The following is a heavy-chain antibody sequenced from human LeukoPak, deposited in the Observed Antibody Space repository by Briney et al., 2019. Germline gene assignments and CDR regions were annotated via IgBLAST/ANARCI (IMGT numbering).Heavy chain of an antibody. J-gene: IGHJ4*02. CDR3: ARARLQLARGGFDY. CDR1: GYTFTSYA. CDR2: INAGNGNT. Sequence: ASVKVSCKASGYTFTSYAMHWVRQAPGQRLEWMGWINAGNGNTKYSQEFQGRVTMTRDTSTSTVYMELSSLRSEDTAVYYCARARLQLARGGFDYWGQGTLVTVSS. D-gene: IGHD6-13*01. V-gene: IGHV1-3*03.